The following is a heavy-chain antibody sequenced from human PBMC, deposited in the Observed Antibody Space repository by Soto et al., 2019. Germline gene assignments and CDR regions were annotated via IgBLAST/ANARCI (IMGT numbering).Heavy chain of an antibody. D-gene: IGHD3-10*01. J-gene: IGHJ4*02. CDR3: ASSYGSGYRAFDY. V-gene: IGHV1-69*02. Sequence: QVQLVQSGAEVKKPGSSVRVSCKASGNTFTFYSINWVPQAPGLGLEWMGRINPILSMSNYAQRFQGRVTMTADKSTSTAYMELSSLRSEDTAMYYCASSYGSGYRAFDYWGQGALVTVSS. CDR2: INPILSMS. CDR1: GNTFTFYS.